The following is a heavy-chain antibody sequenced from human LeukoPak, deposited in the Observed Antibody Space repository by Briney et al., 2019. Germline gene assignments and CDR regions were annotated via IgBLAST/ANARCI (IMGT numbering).Heavy chain of an antibody. V-gene: IGHV4-61*02. CDR2: IYSSGST. D-gene: IGHD5/OR15-5a*01. CDR3: ARGSRVSDAFDF. J-gene: IGHJ3*01. CDR1: GGSISSGCYY. Sequence: PSETLSLTCTASGGSISSGCYYWSWIRPPAGKGLEWIGRIYSSGSTNYNPSLNSRVTISVDRSKYQLSLRMSSVAAADTALYYCARGSRVSDAFDFWGQGKMVTVSS.